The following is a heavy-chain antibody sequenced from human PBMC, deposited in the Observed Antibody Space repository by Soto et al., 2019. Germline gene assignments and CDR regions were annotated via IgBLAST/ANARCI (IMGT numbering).Heavy chain of an antibody. V-gene: IGHV3-11*01. J-gene: IGHJ3*02. D-gene: IGHD3-3*01. CDR2: ICSSGSTI. Sequence: GGSLRLSCAASGFTFSDYYMSWIRQAPGKGLEWVSYICSSGSTIYYADSVKGRFTISRDNAKNSLYLQMNSLRAEDTAVYYCARDLRKYYDFWSGSSGAFDIWGQGTMVTVSS. CDR3: ARDLRKYYDFWSGSSGAFDI. CDR1: GFTFSDYY.